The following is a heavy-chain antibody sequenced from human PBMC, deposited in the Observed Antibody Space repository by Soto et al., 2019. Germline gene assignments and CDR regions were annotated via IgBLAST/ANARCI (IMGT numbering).Heavy chain of an antibody. V-gene: IGHV3-74*01. Sequence: EVQLVESGGGLXXPGGSLRLSCAASGFTFSSYWMHWVRQAPGKGLVWVSRINSDGSSTSYADSVKGRFTISRDNAKNTLYLQMNSLRAEDTAVYYCARGLGGLYYYYYGMDVWGQGTTVTVSS. CDR3: ARGLGGLYYYYYGMDV. J-gene: IGHJ6*02. CDR1: GFTFSSYW. CDR2: INSDGSST. D-gene: IGHD3-16*01.